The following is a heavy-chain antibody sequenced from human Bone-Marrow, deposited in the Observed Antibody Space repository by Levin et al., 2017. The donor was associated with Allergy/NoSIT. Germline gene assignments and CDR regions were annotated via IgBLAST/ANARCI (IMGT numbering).Heavy chain of an antibody. CDR1: GFTVGNNY. CDR3: ARDRTCSGVTCYGS. CDR2: IYSGGST. J-gene: IGHJ5*02. V-gene: IGHV3-66*01. D-gene: IGHD2-15*01. Sequence: GESLKISCAASGFTVGNNYMKWVRQAPGKGLEWVSLIYSGGSTYYADSVKGRFTISRDNSKNTLHLQMNSLRTEDTAVYYCARDRTCSGVTCYGSWGQGTLVTVSS.